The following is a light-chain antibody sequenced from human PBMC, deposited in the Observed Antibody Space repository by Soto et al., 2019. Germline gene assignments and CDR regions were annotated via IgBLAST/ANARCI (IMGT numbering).Light chain of an antibody. CDR1: QSISSW. V-gene: IGKV1-5*01. CDR2: DAS. CDR3: QQDASSPFS. J-gene: IGKJ5*01. Sequence: DIQMTQSPSTLSASVGDRVTITCRASQSISSWLAWYQQKPGKAPKLLIEDASSLESGVPSRFSGSGSGTEFALTIKGLQPDDFSTYYCQQDASSPFSFGHGPRLEIK.